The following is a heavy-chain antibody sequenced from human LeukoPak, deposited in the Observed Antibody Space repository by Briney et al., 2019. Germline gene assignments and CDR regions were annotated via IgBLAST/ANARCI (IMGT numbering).Heavy chain of an antibody. CDR1: GFTVSSKY. CDR2: IYVGGST. V-gene: IGHV3-66*01. J-gene: IGHJ4*02. D-gene: IGHD3-10*01. Sequence: GGSLRLSCAASGFTVSSKYMSWVRQAPGEGLEWVSVIYVGGSTSYADSVKGRFTISRDNSKNTVYLQMNSLRVEDTAVYYCVRDDGVAPYDYWGQGTLVTVSS. CDR3: VRDDGVAPYDY.